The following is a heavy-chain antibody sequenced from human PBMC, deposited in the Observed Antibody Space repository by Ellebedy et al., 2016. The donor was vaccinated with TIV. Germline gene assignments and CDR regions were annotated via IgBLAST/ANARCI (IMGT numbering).Heavy chain of an antibody. Sequence: AASVKVSCKASGGTFSSYAISWVRQAPGQGLEWMGRIIPILGIANYAQKFQGRVTITADKSTSTAYMELGSLRSEDTAVYYCATPLAYCGGDCSLYYFDYWGQGTLVTVSS. J-gene: IGHJ4*02. CDR3: ATPLAYCGGDCSLYYFDY. CDR2: IIPILGIA. V-gene: IGHV1-69*04. D-gene: IGHD2-21*01. CDR1: GGTFSSYA.